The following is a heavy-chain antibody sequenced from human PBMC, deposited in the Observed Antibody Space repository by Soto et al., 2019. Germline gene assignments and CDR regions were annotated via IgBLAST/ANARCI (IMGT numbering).Heavy chain of an antibody. CDR2: INHSGST. V-gene: IGHV4-34*01. CDR3: ERDRDYGGNSGGEFDY. D-gene: IGHD4-17*01. J-gene: IGHJ4*02. Sequence: QVQLQQWGAGLLKPSETLSLTCAVYGGSFSGYYWSWIRQPPGKGLEWIGEINHSGSTNYNPSLKSRFTISVDTSKSQCSLKLSTVTAADTAVYYCERDRDYGGNSGGEFDYWGQGTLVTVSS. CDR1: GGSFSGYY.